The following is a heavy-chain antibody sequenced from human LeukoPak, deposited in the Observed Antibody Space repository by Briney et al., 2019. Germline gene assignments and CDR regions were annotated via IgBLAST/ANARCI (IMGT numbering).Heavy chain of an antibody. J-gene: IGHJ4*02. D-gene: IGHD4-11*01. CDR1: GFTFSSYG. Sequence: GRSLRLSCAASGFTFSSYGMHWVRQAPGKGLEWVAVISYDGSNKYYADSVKGRFTISRDNSKNTLYLQMNSLRAEDTAVYYCAKDPDYSPRNYFDYWGQGTLVTVSS. V-gene: IGHV3-30*18. CDR2: ISYDGSNK. CDR3: AKDPDYSPRNYFDY.